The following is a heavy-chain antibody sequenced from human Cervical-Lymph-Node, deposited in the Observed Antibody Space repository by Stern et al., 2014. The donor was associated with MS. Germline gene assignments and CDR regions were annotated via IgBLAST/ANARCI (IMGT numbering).Heavy chain of an antibody. CDR3: ARLHSRLREEFDP. V-gene: IGHV4-59*01. CDR2: IYYTGRT. Sequence: QVQLQESGPGLVKPSETLSLTCAVSGGSISPFYWSWIRQVPGKGLEWIAYIYYTGRTDYNPSLKSRITISVDTSKNQFSLQLTSVTAADTAIYYCARLHSRLREEFDPWGQGTLVTVSS. D-gene: IGHD1-26*01. J-gene: IGHJ5*02. CDR1: GGSISPFY.